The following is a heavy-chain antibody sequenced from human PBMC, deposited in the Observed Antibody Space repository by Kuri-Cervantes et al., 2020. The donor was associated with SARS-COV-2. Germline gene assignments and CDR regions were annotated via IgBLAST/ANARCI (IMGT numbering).Heavy chain of an antibody. Sequence: GGSLRLSCAASGFTFDDYAMHWVRQAPGKGLEWVSGISWNSGSIGYADSVKGRLTISRDNAKNSLYLQMNGLRAEDTALYFCATDQVDLRHRYTYYYMDVWGKGTTVPSP. D-gene: IGHD5-12*01. CDR3: ATDQVDLRHRYTYYYMDV. V-gene: IGHV3-9*01. CDR1: GFTFDDYA. J-gene: IGHJ6*03. CDR2: ISWNSGSI.